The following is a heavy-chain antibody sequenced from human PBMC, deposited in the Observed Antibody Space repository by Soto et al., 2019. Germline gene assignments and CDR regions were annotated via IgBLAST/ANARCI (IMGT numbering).Heavy chain of an antibody. CDR1: GGSISSSSYY. V-gene: IGHV4-39*01. CDR2: IYYSGST. CDR3: AAGIYDILTGYLNWFDP. D-gene: IGHD3-9*01. J-gene: IGHJ5*02. Sequence: SETLSLTCTVSGGSISSSSYYWGWIRQPPGKGLEWIGSIYYSGSTYYNPSLKSRVTISVDTSKNQFSLKLSSVTAADTAVYYCAAGIYDILTGYLNWFDPWGQGTLVTVSS.